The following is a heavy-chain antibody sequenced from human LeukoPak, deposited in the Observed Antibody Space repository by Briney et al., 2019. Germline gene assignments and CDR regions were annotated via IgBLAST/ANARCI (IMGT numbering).Heavy chain of an antibody. V-gene: IGHV3-74*01. Sequence: GGSLRLSCAASGFTFSRYWIHWVRQAPGKGLEWVSRINPDGSTTTYADSVKGRFTISRDNAKDTVYLQMNSLRAEDTALYHCVRVLSGSWDWFDPWGQGTLVTVSS. CDR3: VRVLSGSWDWFDP. CDR1: GFTFSRYW. CDR2: INPDGSTT. D-gene: IGHD3-22*01. J-gene: IGHJ5*02.